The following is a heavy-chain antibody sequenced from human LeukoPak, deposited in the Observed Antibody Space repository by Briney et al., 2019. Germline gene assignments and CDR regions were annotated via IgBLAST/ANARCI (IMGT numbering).Heavy chain of an antibody. CDR1: GYSISSGYY. CDR2: IYHSGST. V-gene: IGHV4-38-2*02. D-gene: IGHD3-22*01. J-gene: IGHJ6*03. Sequence: SETLSLTCTVSGYSISSGYYWGWIRQPPGKGLEWIGSIYHSGSTYYNPSLKSRVTISVDTSKNQFSLKLSSVTAADTAVYYCARGGAYDSGGYYYPYYYYMDVWGKGTTVTISS. CDR3: ARGGAYDSGGYYYPYYYYMDV.